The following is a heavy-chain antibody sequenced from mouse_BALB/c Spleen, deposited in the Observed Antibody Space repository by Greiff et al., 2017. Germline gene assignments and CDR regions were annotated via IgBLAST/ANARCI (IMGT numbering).Heavy chain of an antibody. CDR1: GFTFTDYY. D-gene: IGHD1-1*01. J-gene: IGHJ2*01. CDR2: IRNKANGYTT. Sequence: EVHLVESGGGLVQPGGSLRLSCATSGFTFTDYYMSWVHQPPGKALEWLGFIRNKANGYTTEYSASVKGRFTISRDNSQSILYLQMNTLRAEDSATYYCARVKIYYYGSSYDFDYWGQGTTLTVSS. V-gene: IGHV7-3*02. CDR3: ARVKIYYYGSSYDFDY.